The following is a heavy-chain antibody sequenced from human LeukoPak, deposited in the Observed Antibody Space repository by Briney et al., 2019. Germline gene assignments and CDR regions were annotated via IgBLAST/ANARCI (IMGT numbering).Heavy chain of an antibody. CDR3: ARGGLGCRSGNCYWGATDV. D-gene: IGHD2-2*01. CDR1: GYTFTTYG. Sequence: ASVKVSCKASGYTFTTYGITWVRQAPGQGLEWMGLSSTYNGDTNYAQKVQGRVTMTTDTSTSTAYMELRSLRSDDTAVYYCARGGLGCRSGNCYWGATDVWGQGTTVTVSS. CDR2: SSTYNGDT. V-gene: IGHV1-18*01. J-gene: IGHJ6*02.